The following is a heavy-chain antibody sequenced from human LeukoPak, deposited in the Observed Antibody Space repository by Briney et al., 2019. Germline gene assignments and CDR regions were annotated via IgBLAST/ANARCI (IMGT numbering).Heavy chain of an antibody. Sequence: SETLSLTCAVYGGSFSGYYWSWIRQPPGKGLGWIGEINHSGSTNYNPSLKSRVTISVDTSKNQFSLKLSSVTAADTAVYYCARSALPDPWGQGTLVTVSS. J-gene: IGHJ5*02. CDR2: INHSGST. CDR1: GGSFSGYY. CDR3: ARSALPDP. V-gene: IGHV4-34*01. D-gene: IGHD2-15*01.